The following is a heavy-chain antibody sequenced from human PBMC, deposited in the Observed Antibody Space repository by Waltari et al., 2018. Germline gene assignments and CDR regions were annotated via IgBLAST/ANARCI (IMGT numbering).Heavy chain of an antibody. CDR1: GFSLTNYY. Sequence: QVQLVDSGGDLVRPGGSLTLSCAASGFSLTNYYMSWIRQAPGKGLEWISYIATTSKTKNADSVKGRFTISRDNANNSMYLHINNVRVEDTAVYFCARAYGSTGDFDLWGQGTLVTVSS. D-gene: IGHD3-9*01. J-gene: IGHJ4*02. CDR2: IATTSKT. V-gene: IGHV3-11*06. CDR3: ARAYGSTGDFDL.